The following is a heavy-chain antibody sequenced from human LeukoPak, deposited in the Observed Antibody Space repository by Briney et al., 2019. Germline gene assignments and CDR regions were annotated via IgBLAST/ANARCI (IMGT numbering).Heavy chain of an antibody. V-gene: IGHV1-18*01. CDR1: GYTFTSYG. CDR3: ARDRSGTYWFDP. Sequence: ASVKVSCKASGYTFTSYGVSWVRQAPGQGLEWMGWISIYNGNTNYAQNLQGRVTMTTDTSTSTAYMELRSLRSDDTAAYYCARDRSGTYWFDPWGQGTLVTVSS. D-gene: IGHD1-14*01. J-gene: IGHJ5*02. CDR2: ISIYNGNT.